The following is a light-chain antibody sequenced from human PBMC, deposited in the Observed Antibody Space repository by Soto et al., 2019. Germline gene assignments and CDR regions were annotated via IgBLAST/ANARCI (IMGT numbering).Light chain of an antibody. CDR2: GAS. CDR3: QQYNNWPQGA. Sequence: EIVMTQSPATLSVSPGERATLSCRASQSVSSNLAWYQQKPGQAPRLLIYGASTRATGIPARFSGGGSGTEFTLTIRSLQSEDFAVYYCQQYNNWPQGAFGQGTKVEIK. V-gene: IGKV3-15*01. J-gene: IGKJ1*01. CDR1: QSVSSN.